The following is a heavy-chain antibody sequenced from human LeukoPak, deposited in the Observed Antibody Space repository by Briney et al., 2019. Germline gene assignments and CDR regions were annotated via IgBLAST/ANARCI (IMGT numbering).Heavy chain of an antibody. CDR1: GGSISSGGYY. Sequence: ASQTLSLTCTVSGGSISSGGYYWSWIRQHPGKGLEWIGYIYYSGSTYYNPSLKSRVTISVDTSKNQFSLKLSSVTAADTAVYYCARLRPNRYSYGLYYFDYWGQGTLVTVSS. J-gene: IGHJ4*02. CDR3: ARLRPNRYSYGLYYFDY. D-gene: IGHD5-18*01. CDR2: IYYSGST. V-gene: IGHV4-31*03.